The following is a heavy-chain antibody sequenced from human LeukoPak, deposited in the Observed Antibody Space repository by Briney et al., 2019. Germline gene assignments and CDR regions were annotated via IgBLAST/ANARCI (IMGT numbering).Heavy chain of an antibody. CDR1: GYTFTSYG. CDR3: ARSTYSTSSLFGLDV. J-gene: IGHJ6*02. Sequence: WASVKVSCKASGYTFTSYGISWVRQAPGQGLEWMGWISAYNGNTSYAQKLQGRVTMTTDTSTSTAYMELRSLRSDDTAVYYCARSTYSTSSLFGLDVWGQGTTVTVSS. CDR2: ISAYNGNT. D-gene: IGHD6-6*01. V-gene: IGHV1-18*01.